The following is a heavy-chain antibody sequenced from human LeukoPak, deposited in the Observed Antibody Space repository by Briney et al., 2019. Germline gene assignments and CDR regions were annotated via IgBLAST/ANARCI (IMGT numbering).Heavy chain of an antibody. D-gene: IGHD6-13*01. Sequence: SSVKVSCKASGGTFISYAIRWVRQAPGQGLEWMGGITPIFGTANYAQKYQGRVTITADESTSTAYMELSSLRSEDTAVYYCARVLLAAAGHFDYWGQGTLVTVSS. CDR3: ARVLLAAAGHFDY. J-gene: IGHJ4*02. CDR2: ITPIFGTA. CDR1: GGTFISYA. V-gene: IGHV1-69*01.